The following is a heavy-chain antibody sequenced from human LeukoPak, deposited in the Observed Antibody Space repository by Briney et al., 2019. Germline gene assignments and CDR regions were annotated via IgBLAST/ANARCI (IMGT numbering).Heavy chain of an antibody. CDR3: ARANDYIDY. CDR2: ITGSSSFI. J-gene: IGHJ4*02. V-gene: IGHV3-21*01. CDR1: EFTFSRYT. Sequence: GGSLRLSCAASEFTFSRYTMNWVRQAPGKGLEWVSSITGSSSFIYYSDSVRGRFTISRDNAKNSLFLQMSSLRAEDTAVYYCARANDYIDYWGQGVLVTVPS.